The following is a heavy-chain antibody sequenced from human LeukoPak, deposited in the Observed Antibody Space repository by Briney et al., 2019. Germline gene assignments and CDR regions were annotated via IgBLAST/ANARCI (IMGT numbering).Heavy chain of an antibody. V-gene: IGHV1-69*13. D-gene: IGHD4-17*01. CDR3: ARAGGDYGQPMDY. Sequence: ASVTLSFKASGGTFSSDAINWVRQAPGQGLEWMGGIIPILVTPHYAQKFQGRVTITADESTSTAYMELSSLRSDDTAVYYCARAGGDYGQPMDYWGQGSLVTVSS. J-gene: IGHJ4*02. CDR1: GGTFSSDA. CDR2: IIPILVTP.